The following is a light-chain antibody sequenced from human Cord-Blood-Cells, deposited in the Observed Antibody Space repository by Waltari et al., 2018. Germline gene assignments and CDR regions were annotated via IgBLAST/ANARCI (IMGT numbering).Light chain of an antibody. CDR2: DAS. V-gene: IGKV1-33*01. Sequence: DIQMTPSPSSLSSPVGNRVIFTCQASHDISNYLNWYQQKPGKAPKLLIYDASNLETGVPSRFSGSGSGTDFTFTISSLQPEDIATYYCQQYDNLLMYTFGQGTKLEIK. CDR3: QQYDNLLMYT. J-gene: IGKJ2*01. CDR1: HDISNY.